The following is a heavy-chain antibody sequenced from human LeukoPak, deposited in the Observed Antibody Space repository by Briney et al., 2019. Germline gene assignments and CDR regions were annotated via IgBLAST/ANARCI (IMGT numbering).Heavy chain of an antibody. CDR1: GYTFIDYY. CDR2: INPNSGGT. V-gene: IGHV1-2*02. Sequence: ASVTVSCKACGYTFIDYYIHWVRQAPGQGLDWMGWINPNSGGTNYAQKVQGRITMTRDTSNSTAYMELSRLRPDDTAVYYCARVRATYSGDPWGQGTLVTVSS. CDR3: ARVRATYSGDP. J-gene: IGHJ5*02. D-gene: IGHD2-21*01.